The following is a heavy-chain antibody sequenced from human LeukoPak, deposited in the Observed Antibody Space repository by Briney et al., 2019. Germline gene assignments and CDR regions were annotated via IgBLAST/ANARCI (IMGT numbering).Heavy chain of an antibody. D-gene: IGHD3-10*01. V-gene: IGHV4-59*01. Sequence: SETLSLTCTVSGGSISSYYWSWVRQPPGKGLGWIGYVYYSGNTNYNPSLKSRVTISVDTSKNQFSLKLSSVTAADTAVYYCARGSPGSGTYHYYYGMDVWGQGTTVTVSS. J-gene: IGHJ6*02. CDR2: VYYSGNT. CDR3: ARGSPGSGTYHYYYGMDV. CDR1: GGSISSYY.